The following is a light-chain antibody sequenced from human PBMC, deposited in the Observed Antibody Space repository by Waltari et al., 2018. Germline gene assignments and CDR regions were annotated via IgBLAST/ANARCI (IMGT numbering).Light chain of an antibody. CDR1: SGLSSNI. CDR3: ETWARNTWV. J-gene: IGLJ3*02. CDR2: LEGSGNY. Sequence: QPALTQSSSASASLGSSVRLTCTLSSGLSSNIIAWHQQQPGKAPRYLMRLEGSGNYNKGGGVSVRSSGSTSWADRYLTISNLQSEDEADYYCETWARNTWVFGGGTKLTVL. V-gene: IGLV4-60*03.